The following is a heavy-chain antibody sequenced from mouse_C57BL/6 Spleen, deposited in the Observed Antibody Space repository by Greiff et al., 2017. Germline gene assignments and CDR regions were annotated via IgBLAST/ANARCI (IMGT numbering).Heavy chain of an antibody. CDR1: GYTFTSYW. Sequence: QVQLQQSGAELVKPGASVKMSCKASGYTFTSYWITWVKQRPGQGLEWIGDIYPGSGSTNYYEKFKSKATLTVDTSSSTAYMQLSSLTSYDAAVYYCARYDGSSPLAMDYWGQGTSVTVSS. D-gene: IGHD1-1*01. CDR3: ARYDGSSPLAMDY. V-gene: IGHV1-55*01. J-gene: IGHJ4*01. CDR2: IYPGSGST.